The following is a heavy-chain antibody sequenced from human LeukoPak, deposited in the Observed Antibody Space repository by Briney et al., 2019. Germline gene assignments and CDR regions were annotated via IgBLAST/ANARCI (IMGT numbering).Heavy chain of an antibody. CDR1: GYTFTSYG. Sequence: ASVKVSCKASGYTFTSYGISWVRQAPGQGLEWVGWISAYNGNTNYAQKLQGRVTMTTDTSTSTAYMELRSLRSDDTAVYYCARDPILLWFGELWRYFDYWGQGTLVTVSS. CDR3: ARDPILLWFGELWRYFDY. D-gene: IGHD3-10*01. CDR2: ISAYNGNT. J-gene: IGHJ4*02. V-gene: IGHV1-18*01.